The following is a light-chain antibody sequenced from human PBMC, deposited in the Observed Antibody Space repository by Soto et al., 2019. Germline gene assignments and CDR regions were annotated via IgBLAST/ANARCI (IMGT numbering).Light chain of an antibody. CDR1: SSDVGGYNY. J-gene: IGLJ1*01. CDR3: TSYTSSSTEV. CDR2: DVT. V-gene: IGLV2-14*01. Sequence: QSALTQPASVSGSPGQSITISCTGTSSDVGGYNYVSWYQQHPGKVPKLMIYDVTNRPSGVSNRFSGSKSGNTASLTISGLQAEDEADYYCTSYTSSSTEVFGTGTKLPVL.